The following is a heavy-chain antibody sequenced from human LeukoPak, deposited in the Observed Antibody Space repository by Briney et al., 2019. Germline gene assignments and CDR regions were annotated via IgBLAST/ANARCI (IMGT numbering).Heavy chain of an antibody. D-gene: IGHD6-13*01. CDR3: AREVGIAAAGKDY. CDR1: GFTFNSNG. V-gene: IGHV3-30*02. CDR2: IRYGGNDE. J-gene: IGHJ4*02. Sequence: GGSLRLSCAASGFTFNSNGMHWVRQAPRKGLEWVAFIRYGGNDERYADSVKGRFTISRDNSKNTLYMQMNSLRAEDTAVYYCAREVGIAAAGKDYWGQGTLVTVSS.